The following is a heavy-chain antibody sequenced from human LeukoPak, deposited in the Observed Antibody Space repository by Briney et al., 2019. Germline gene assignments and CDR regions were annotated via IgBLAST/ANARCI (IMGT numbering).Heavy chain of an antibody. V-gene: IGHV3-11*06. CDR2: IGSSSSYT. J-gene: IGHJ6*02. Sequence: GGSLRLSCAASGFTFSDYYMSWIRQAPGKGLEWVSCIGSSSSYTDYADSVKGRFTISRDNAKNSQYLQMNSLRAEDTAVYYCARAPHYSNYGPYYYGMDVWGQGTTVTVSS. CDR1: GFTFSDYY. CDR3: ARAPHYSNYGPYYYGMDV. D-gene: IGHD4-11*01.